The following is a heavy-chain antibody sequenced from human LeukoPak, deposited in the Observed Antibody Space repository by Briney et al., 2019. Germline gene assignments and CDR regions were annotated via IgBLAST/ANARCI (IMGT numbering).Heavy chain of an antibody. CDR2: FHLSGRA. V-gene: IGHV4-4*02. CDR1: GGSISATNW. Sequence: PSGTLSLTCDVSGGSISATNWWTWVRQPPGGGLEWIGEFHLSGRANYSPSLGSRVTISVDMSENHISLQLTSVTASDTAVYYCAREGGFYRPLDYSGPGTLVIVSS. J-gene: IGHJ4*02. CDR3: AREGGFYRPLDY. D-gene: IGHD2/OR15-2a*01.